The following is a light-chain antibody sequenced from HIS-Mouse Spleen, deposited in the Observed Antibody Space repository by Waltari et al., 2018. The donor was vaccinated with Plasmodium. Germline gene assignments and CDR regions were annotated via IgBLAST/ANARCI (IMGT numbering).Light chain of an antibody. V-gene: IGKV3-15*01. Sequence: EIVMTQSPAPLSVSPGERATPSCRASQRVSSNLAWYQQKPGQAPRLLIYGASTRATGIPARFSGSGSGTEFTLTISSLQSEDFAVYYCQQYNNWSFTFGPGTKVDIK. CDR1: QRVSSN. CDR3: QQYNNWSFT. J-gene: IGKJ3*01. CDR2: GAS.